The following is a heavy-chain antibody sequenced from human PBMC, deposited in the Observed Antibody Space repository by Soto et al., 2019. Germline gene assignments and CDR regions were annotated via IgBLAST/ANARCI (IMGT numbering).Heavy chain of an antibody. J-gene: IGHJ4*02. CDR3: AKDQGSSGYGPLDY. D-gene: IGHD3-22*01. CDR1: GFTFSSYG. CDR2: ISYDGSNK. Sequence: GSLRLSCAASGFTFSSYGMHWVRQAPGKGLEWVAVISYDGSNKYYTDSVKGRFTISRDNSKNTLYLQMNSLRAEDTAVYYCAKDQGSSGYGPLDYWGQGTLVTVSS. V-gene: IGHV3-30*18.